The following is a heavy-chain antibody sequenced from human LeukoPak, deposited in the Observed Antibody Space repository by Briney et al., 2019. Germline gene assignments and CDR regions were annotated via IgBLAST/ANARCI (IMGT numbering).Heavy chain of an antibody. V-gene: IGHV1-18*01. CDR3: ARAAIGTFWNDAPPERRMEFDP. D-gene: IGHD1-1*01. Sequence: ASVKVSCKASGYTFTSYGISWVRQAPGQGLEWMGWISAYNGNTNYAQKLQGGVTMTTDTSTSTAYMELRSLRSDDTAVYYCARAAIGTFWNDAPPERRMEFDPWGQGTLVTVSS. CDR2: ISAYNGNT. J-gene: IGHJ5*02. CDR1: GYTFTSYG.